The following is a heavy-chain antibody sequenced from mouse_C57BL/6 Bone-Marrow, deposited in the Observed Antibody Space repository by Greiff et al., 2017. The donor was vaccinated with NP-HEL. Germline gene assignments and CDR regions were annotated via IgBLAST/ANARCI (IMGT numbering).Heavy chain of an antibody. Sequence: QVQLQQSGAELARPGASVKMSCKASGYTFTSYTMHWVKQRPGQGLEWIGYFNPSSGYTKYNQKFKDKATLTADKSSSTAYMQLSSLTSEDSEVDYCASSYYSNPYSMDYWGQGTSVTVSA. J-gene: IGHJ4*01. CDR2: FNPSSGYT. D-gene: IGHD2-5*01. V-gene: IGHV1-4*01. CDR1: GYTFTSYT. CDR3: ASSYYSNPYSMDY.